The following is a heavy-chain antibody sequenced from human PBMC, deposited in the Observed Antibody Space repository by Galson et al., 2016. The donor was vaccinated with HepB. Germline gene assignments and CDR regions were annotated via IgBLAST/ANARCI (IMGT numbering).Heavy chain of an antibody. Sequence: SLRLSCAASGFTFGNYAMSWVRQAPGKGLEWVSSISGSGDNTYYADSVKGRFTISRDNSKDTLYLQMDSLRAEDTAVYYSYYEGYWGQGTLVTVSS. J-gene: IGHJ4*02. CDR2: ISGSGDNT. V-gene: IGHV3-23*01. CDR3: YYEGY. CDR1: GFTFGNYA. D-gene: IGHD3-22*01.